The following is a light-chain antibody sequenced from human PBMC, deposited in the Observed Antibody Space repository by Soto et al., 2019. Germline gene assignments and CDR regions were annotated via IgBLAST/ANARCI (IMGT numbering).Light chain of an antibody. J-gene: IGLJ1*01. CDR2: DVS. CDR3: SSYTTSSTPHYV. V-gene: IGLV2-14*03. CDR1: SSDVGGYNS. Sequence: QSVLTQPASVSGSPGQSITISCTGTSSDVGGYNSVSWYQHHPGKAPKLMIFDVSDRPSGVSSRFSGSKSGNTASLTISGLQAEDEADYSCSSYTTSSTPHYVFGPGTRSPS.